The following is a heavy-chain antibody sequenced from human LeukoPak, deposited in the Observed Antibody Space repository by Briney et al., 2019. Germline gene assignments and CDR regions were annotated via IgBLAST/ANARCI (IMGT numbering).Heavy chain of an antibody. Sequence: GGSLRLSCAASGFTFSSYAMSWVRQAPGKGLEWVSAISGSGGSTYYADSVKGRFTIPRDNSKNTLYLQMNSLRAEDTAVYYCAKDPHYDFWSGYWIDHWGQGTLVTVSS. D-gene: IGHD3-3*01. J-gene: IGHJ4*02. V-gene: IGHV3-23*01. CDR3: AKDPHYDFWSGYWIDH. CDR2: ISGSGGST. CDR1: GFTFSSYA.